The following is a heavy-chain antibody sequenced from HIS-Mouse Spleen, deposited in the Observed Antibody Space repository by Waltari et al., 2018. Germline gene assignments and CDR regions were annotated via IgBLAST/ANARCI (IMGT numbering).Heavy chain of an antibody. D-gene: IGHD7-27*01. CDR2: TYYRSKWYN. CDR3: ARVTGDDAFDI. Sequence: QVQLQQSGPGLVKPSQTLSLTCAISGYSVSSNRPAWNLLRQSPSRGLEWLGRTYYRSKWYNDYAVSVKSRITINPDTSKNQFSLQLNSVTPEDTAVYYCARVTGDDAFDIWGQGTMVTVSS. CDR1: GYSVSSNRPA. V-gene: IGHV6-1*01. J-gene: IGHJ3*02.